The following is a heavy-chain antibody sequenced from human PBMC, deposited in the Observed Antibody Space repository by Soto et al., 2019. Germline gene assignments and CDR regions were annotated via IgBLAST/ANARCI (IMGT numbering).Heavy chain of an antibody. V-gene: IGHV1-18*01. D-gene: IGHD2-15*01. CDR3: ARDRVGRATVVLDDAFDI. Sequence: QVQLEQSGAEVKKPGASVRVSCEVSGYSITTYGTSWVRQAPGQGLEWMGWISGYNGKTRYAQKFQGRFTMTTDASTSTAYMELTSLRFDDTAIYFCARDRVGRATVVLDDAFDIWGQGTMFTVSS. CDR2: ISGYNGKT. J-gene: IGHJ3*02. CDR1: GYSITTYG.